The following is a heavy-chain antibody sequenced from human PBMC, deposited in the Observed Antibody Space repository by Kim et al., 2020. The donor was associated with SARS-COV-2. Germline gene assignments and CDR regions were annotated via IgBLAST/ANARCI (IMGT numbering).Heavy chain of an antibody. CDR1: GFTFSDYY. J-gene: IGHJ6*02. CDR3: ARVTGPAYYYGMDV. D-gene: IGHD1-20*01. Sequence: GGSLRLSCAASGFTFSDYYMSWIRQAPGKGLEWVSYISSSSSYTNYADSVKGRFTISRDNAKNSLYLQMNSLRAEDTAVYYCARVTGPAYYYGMDVWGQGTTVTVSS. CDR2: ISSSSSYT. V-gene: IGHV3-11*05.